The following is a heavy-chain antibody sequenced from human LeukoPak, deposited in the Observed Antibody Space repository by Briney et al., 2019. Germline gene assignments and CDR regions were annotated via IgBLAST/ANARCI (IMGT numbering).Heavy chain of an antibody. D-gene: IGHD2-21*01. Sequence: SETLSLTCTVSGGSISSGRYYWNWIRQPAGKGLEWIGRIYTSGSTNYNPSLKSRITISVDTSKNQFSLKLSSVTAADTALYYCARSLHISAPFDVWGQGTLVTVSS. CDR3: ARSLHISAPFDV. V-gene: IGHV4-61*02. CDR1: GGSISSGRYY. CDR2: IYTSGST. J-gene: IGHJ4*02.